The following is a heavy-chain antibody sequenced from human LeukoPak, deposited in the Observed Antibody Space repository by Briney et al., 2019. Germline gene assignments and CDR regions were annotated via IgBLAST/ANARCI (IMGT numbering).Heavy chain of an antibody. D-gene: IGHD3-22*01. J-gene: IGHJ1*01. CDR2: ISSSSGYI. CDR3: ARNSYNYFETSGYGYDLQH. V-gene: IGHV3-21*01. Sequence: GGSLRLSCAASGFTFSGYSMNWVRQAPGKGLEWVSSISSSSGYIYYADSVKGRFTISRDNAKNSLYLQMNSLRAEDTAVYYCARNSYNYFETSGYGYDLQHWGQGTLVTVSS. CDR1: GFTFSGYS.